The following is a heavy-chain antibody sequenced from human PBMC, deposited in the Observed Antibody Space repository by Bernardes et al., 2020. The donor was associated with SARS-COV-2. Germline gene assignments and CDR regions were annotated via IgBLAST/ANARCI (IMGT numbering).Heavy chain of an antibody. CDR2: ISNDGTKK. CDR1: GFTFSNYA. V-gene: IGHV3-30*04. Sequence: GESLRLSCAASGFTFSNYAIHWVRQAPGKGLEWVAVISNDGTKKYNADSVKGRFTISRDNSKNTVYLQMNSLRVEDTAVYYCARGGYDIWSGYFDYWGQGTLVTVSS. CDR3: ARGGYDIWSGYFDY. J-gene: IGHJ4*02. D-gene: IGHD3-3*01.